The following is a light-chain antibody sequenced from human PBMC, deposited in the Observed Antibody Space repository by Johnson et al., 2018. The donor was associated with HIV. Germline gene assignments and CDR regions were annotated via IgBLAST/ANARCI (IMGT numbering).Light chain of an antibody. V-gene: IGLV1-51*01. Sequence: QSVLTQPPSVSAAPGQKVTISCSGSSSNIGNNYVSWYQQLPGTAPKLLIYDNNKRPSGIPDRFSGSKSGTSATLDITGLQTGDEADYYCGTWDSSLSASYGFRTGTKVTVL. CDR3: GTWDSSLSASYG. CDR1: SSNIGNNY. J-gene: IGLJ1*01. CDR2: DNN.